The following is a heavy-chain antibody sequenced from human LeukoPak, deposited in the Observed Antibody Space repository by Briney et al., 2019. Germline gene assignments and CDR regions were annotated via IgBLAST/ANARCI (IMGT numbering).Heavy chain of an antibody. CDR2: ISAYNGNT. Sequence: GASVKVSCKASGYTFTSYGISWVRQAPGQGLEWMGWISAYNGNTNYAQKLQGRVTMTTDTSTSTAYMELSSLRSEDTAVYYCARVGTEGSGYYVGGYYYYYMDVWGKGTTVTISS. J-gene: IGHJ6*03. D-gene: IGHD3-22*01. V-gene: IGHV1-18*01. CDR3: ARVGTEGSGYYVGGYYYYYMDV. CDR1: GYTFTSYG.